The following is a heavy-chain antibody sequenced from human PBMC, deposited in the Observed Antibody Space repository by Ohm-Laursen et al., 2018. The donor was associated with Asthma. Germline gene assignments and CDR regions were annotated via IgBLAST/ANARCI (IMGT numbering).Heavy chain of an antibody. D-gene: IGHD3-10*01. CDR3: ARRNELLRSYWYFDL. Sequence: SDTLSLTCTVSGGSISSYYWSWIRQPPGKGLEWIGYIYYSGSTYYNPSLKSRVTISVDTSKNQFSLKLSSVTAADTAVYYCARRNELLRSYWYFDLWGRGTLVTVSS. CDR2: IYYSGST. CDR1: GGSISSYY. V-gene: IGHV4-59*07. J-gene: IGHJ2*01.